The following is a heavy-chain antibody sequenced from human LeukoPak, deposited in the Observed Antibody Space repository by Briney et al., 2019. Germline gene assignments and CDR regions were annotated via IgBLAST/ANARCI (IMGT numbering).Heavy chain of an antibody. D-gene: IGHD3-3*01. Sequence: PSETLSLTCAVYGGSFSGYYWSWIRQPPGKGLEWIGEINHSGSTNYNPSLKSRVTISVDTSKNQFSLKLSSVTAADTAVYYCARGITIFGVVTDYYYMDVWGKGTTVTVSS. CDR1: GGSFSGYY. J-gene: IGHJ6*03. CDR2: INHSGST. CDR3: ARGITIFGVVTDYYYMDV. V-gene: IGHV4-34*01.